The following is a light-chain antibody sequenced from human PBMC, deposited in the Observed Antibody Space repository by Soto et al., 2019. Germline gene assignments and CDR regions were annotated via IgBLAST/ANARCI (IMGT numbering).Light chain of an antibody. V-gene: IGKV4-1*01. Sequence: AQSPDTVSLSPGERATLSCRASQNFGSSYLAWYQQKLGQPPKLLIRWASTRESGVPGRFSGSGSGTDFTLTISSLQAEDVAVYFCQQYYSTPWTFGQGTKVDIK. J-gene: IGKJ1*01. CDR1: QNFGSSY. CDR2: WAS. CDR3: QQYYSTPWT.